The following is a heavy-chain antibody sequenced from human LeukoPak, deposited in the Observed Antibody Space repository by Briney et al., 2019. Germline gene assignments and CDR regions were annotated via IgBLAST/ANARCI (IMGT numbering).Heavy chain of an antibody. CDR2: TLYSGDT. CDR1: GASISSYY. J-gene: IGHJ4*02. D-gene: IGHD6-19*01. V-gene: IGHV4-59*01. Sequence: PSETLSLTCNVSGASISSYYWSWIRQPPGKGLEWIAYTLYSGDTNYNPSLKSRVTISVDTSKNQFSLKLSSVTAADTAVYYCARFSRPGDNSGHDLDHWGQGTLVTVSS. CDR3: ARFSRPGDNSGHDLDH.